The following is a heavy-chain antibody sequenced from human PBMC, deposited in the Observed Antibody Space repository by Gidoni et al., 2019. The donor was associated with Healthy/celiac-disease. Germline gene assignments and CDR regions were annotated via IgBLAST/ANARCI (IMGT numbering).Heavy chain of an antibody. CDR3: TTLTLYSSGWDDY. V-gene: IGHV3-15*01. CDR1: GFTFSNAW. D-gene: IGHD6-19*01. CDR2: IKSKTDGGTT. J-gene: IGHJ4*02. Sequence: EVQLVESGVGLVKPGGSLRLSCAASGFTFSNAWMSWVRQAPGKGLEWVGRIKSKTDGGTTDDAAPGKGRFTISRDDSKNTLYLQMNSLKTEDTAVYYCTTLTLYSSGWDDYWGQGTLVTVSS.